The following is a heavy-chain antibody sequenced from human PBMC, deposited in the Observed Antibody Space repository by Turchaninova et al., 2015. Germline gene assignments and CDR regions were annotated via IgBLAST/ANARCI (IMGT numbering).Heavy chain of an antibody. Sequence: EVQLVESGGGLVQPGGSLRLSCAASGFTFSSYAMSWVRQAPGKGLEWVSAFSGSGGSTYYADSVKGRLTISRDTSKKTLYLQMNSLRVEDTALYYCAKDFSSSWTDKAFDYWGQGTLVTVSS. CDR2: FSGSGGST. CDR1: GFTFSSYA. V-gene: IGHV3-23*04. CDR3: AKDFSSSWTDKAFDY. D-gene: IGHD6-13*01. J-gene: IGHJ4*02.